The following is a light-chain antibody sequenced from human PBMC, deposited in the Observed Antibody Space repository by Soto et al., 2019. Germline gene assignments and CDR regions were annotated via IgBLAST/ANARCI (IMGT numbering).Light chain of an antibody. J-gene: IGKJ1*01. CDR1: QSVSSY. CDR2: DAS. V-gene: IGKV3-11*01. CDR3: QQRSNWPPWT. Sequence: EIVLTQSPATLSLSPGERATLSCRASQSVSSYLAWYQQKPGQAPRLLIYDASTRDTGIPARFSGSGSGTDFTLTISSLEPEDFAVYYCQQRSNWPPWTFGQGTKVEVK.